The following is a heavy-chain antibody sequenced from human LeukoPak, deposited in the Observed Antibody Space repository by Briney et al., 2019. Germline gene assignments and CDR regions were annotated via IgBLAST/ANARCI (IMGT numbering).Heavy chain of an antibody. Sequence: ASVKVSCKASGYTFTGYHMHWVRQAPGQGLEWMEWINPNSGGTNYAQKFQGWVTMTRDTSISIAYMELSRLRSDDTAVYYCARGVVVTGESDFDYWGQGTLVTVSS. CDR1: GYTFTGYH. CDR2: INPNSGGT. V-gene: IGHV1-2*04. J-gene: IGHJ4*02. CDR3: ARGVVVTGESDFDY. D-gene: IGHD2-21*02.